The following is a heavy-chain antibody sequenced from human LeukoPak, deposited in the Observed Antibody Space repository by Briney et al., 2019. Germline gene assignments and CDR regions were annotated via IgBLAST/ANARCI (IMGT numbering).Heavy chain of an antibody. D-gene: IGHD5-12*01. Sequence: PSETLSLTCTVSGGSISTYYWSWIRQPAGKGLEWIGRVHGSGNTKYNPLFMNRVTMSVDTSKNQFSLKLSFVTAADTAVYYCARVGSGYDYFDYWGQGNLVTVSS. CDR3: ARVGSGYDYFDY. CDR1: GGSISTYY. V-gene: IGHV4-4*07. J-gene: IGHJ4*02. CDR2: VHGSGNT.